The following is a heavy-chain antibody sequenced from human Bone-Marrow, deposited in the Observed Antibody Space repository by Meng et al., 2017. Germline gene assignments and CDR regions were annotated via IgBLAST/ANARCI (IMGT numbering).Heavy chain of an antibody. V-gene: IGHV3-48*03. D-gene: IGHD3-9*01. CDR3: ARDLGYDILTGYYTGRGNYYYYGMDV. CDR1: GFTFSSYE. Sequence: GESLKISCAASGFTFSSYEMNWVRQAPGKGLEWVSYISSSGSTIYYADSVKGRFTISRDNAKNSLYLQMNSLRAEDTAVYYCARDLGYDILTGYYTGRGNYYYYGMDVWGQGTTVTVSS. J-gene: IGHJ6*02. CDR2: ISSSGSTI.